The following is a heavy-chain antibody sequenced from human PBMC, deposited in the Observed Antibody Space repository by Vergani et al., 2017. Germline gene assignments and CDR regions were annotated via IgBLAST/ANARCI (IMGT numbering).Heavy chain of an antibody. Sequence: QVQLQESGPGLVTPSETLSLTCTVSGYSISSGYYWGWILQPPGKGLEWIGSIYHSGSTYYNPSLKSRVTISVDTSKNQFSLKLNSVTAADTAVYYCARDEMTPGGLLDYWGQGTLVTVSA. CDR2: IYHSGST. V-gene: IGHV4-38-2*02. CDR3: ARDEMTPGGLLDY. J-gene: IGHJ4*02. CDR1: GYSISSGYY. D-gene: IGHD5-24*01.